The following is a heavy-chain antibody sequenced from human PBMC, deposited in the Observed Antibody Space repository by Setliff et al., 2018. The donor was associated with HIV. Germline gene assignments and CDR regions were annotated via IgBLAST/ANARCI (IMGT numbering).Heavy chain of an antibody. V-gene: IGHV1-69*13. Sequence: GASVKVSCKASGGTFSSYPISWVRQAPGQGLEWMGGIIPIFGTTHYAQKFQGRVTVTADESTSTAYMQLSSLRSDDTAVYYCARGRNYDSSGYGDYYYYMVVWGKGTTVTVSS. CDR3: ARGRNYDSSGYGDYYYYMVV. D-gene: IGHD3-22*01. J-gene: IGHJ6*03. CDR2: IIPIFGTT. CDR1: GGTFSSYP.